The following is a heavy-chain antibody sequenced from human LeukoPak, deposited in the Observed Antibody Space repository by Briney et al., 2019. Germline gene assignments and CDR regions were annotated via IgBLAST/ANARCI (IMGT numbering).Heavy chain of an antibody. J-gene: IGHJ4*02. Sequence: NPGGSLRLSCAASGFTFSSYSMNWVRQAPGKGLEWVSSISSSSSYIYYADSVKGRFTISRDNSRNTLYLQMNSLRAEDTAVYYCAKGSEMYYYDSSGYYPDYWGQGTLVTVSS. CDR1: GFTFSSYS. CDR2: ISSSSSYI. CDR3: AKGSEMYYYDSSGYYPDY. D-gene: IGHD3-22*01. V-gene: IGHV3-21*04.